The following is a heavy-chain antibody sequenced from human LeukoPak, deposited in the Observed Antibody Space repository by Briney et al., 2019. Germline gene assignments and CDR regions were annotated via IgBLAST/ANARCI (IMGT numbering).Heavy chain of an antibody. CDR3: AREGYCGGGTCHSGAHFQH. CDR1: GYTFTTYY. Sequence: ASVKVSCKASGYTFTTYYMHWLRQAPGQGLEWMGMINLSGGGTTYAQNFQGRVTMTRDMSTNTVYMELSSLRSADTAVYYCAREGYCGGGTCHSGAHFQHWGQGTLVTVSS. J-gene: IGHJ1*01. D-gene: IGHD2-15*01. V-gene: IGHV1-46*01. CDR2: INLSGGGT.